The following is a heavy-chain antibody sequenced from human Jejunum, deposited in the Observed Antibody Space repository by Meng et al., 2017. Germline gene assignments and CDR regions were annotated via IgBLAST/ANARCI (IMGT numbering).Heavy chain of an antibody. Sequence: QVQLVQSGAEVQKPGASVEVSCKASGDTFTTYLIHWVRQAPGQGLEYMGIISPSSDYTKYAQKFKGRVTMTRDMSTSTVYMELSSLRSEDTAVYYCTREAPGTYWFDPWGQGTLVTVSS. J-gene: IGHJ5*02. CDR1: GDTFTTYL. CDR3: TREAPGTYWFDP. V-gene: IGHV1-46*01. CDR2: ISPSSDYT.